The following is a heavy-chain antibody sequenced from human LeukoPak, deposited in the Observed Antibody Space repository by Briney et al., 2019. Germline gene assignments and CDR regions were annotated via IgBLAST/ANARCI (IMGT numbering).Heavy chain of an antibody. Sequence: QPGGSLRLSCAASGFTFSSYGMHWVRQAPGKRLEWVTFIRYDGSNKYYADSVKGRFTISRDNSKNTLYLQMNSLRGEDTAVYYCAKQGDDSSGWYRRGFDPWGQGTLVTVSS. V-gene: IGHV3-30*02. CDR1: GFTFSSYG. D-gene: IGHD6-19*01. CDR3: AKQGDDSSGWYRRGFDP. CDR2: IRYDGSNK. J-gene: IGHJ5*02.